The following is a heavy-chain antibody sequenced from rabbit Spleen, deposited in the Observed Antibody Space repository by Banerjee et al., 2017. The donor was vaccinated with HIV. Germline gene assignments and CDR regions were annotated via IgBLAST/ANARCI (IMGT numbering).Heavy chain of an antibody. D-gene: IGHD1-1*01. CDR2: IDANGSGFT. CDR3: ARDTSSSFSSYGMDL. CDR1: GVSCSGSSH. J-gene: IGHJ6*01. V-gene: IGHV1S40*01. Sequence: EESGGDLVKPGASLTLTCIASGVSCSGSSHMYWVRQAPGKGLEWNACIDANGSGFTYFASWAKGRFTISKTSSTTVTLQMTSLTAADTATYFCARDTSSSFSSYGMDLWGPGTLVTVS.